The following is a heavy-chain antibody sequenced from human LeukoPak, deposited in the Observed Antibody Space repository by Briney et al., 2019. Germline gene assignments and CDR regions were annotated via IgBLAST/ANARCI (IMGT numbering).Heavy chain of an antibody. J-gene: IGHJ5*02. CDR2: IYYSGST. CDR3: ARDWEPRSSSGWFDP. Sequence: SETLSLTCTVSGGSISSHYWSWIRQPPGKGLEWIGYIYYSGSTNYNPSLKSRVPIPVDTSKNQFSLKLSSVPAADTAVYYCARDWEPRSSSGWFDPWGQRTLVSVSS. CDR1: GGSISSHY. D-gene: IGHD6-6*01. V-gene: IGHV4-59*11.